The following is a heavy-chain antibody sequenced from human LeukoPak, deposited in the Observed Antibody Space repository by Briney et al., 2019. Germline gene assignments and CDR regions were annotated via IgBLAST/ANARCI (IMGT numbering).Heavy chain of an antibody. Sequence: GASVKVSCKTSGYTFTGYYIHWVRQAPEQGLEWVGWITPHGGGTNYAQRFQGRVTMTRDTSISSAYMELSGLRSDDTAVFYCARQFNAYFDCWGQGTLVTVSS. CDR1: GYTFTGYY. CDR2: ITPHGGGT. J-gene: IGHJ4*02. V-gene: IGHV1-2*02. CDR3: ARQFNAYFDC.